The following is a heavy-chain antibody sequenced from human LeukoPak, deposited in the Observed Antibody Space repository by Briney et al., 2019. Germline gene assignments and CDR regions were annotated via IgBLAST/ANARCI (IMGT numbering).Heavy chain of an antibody. V-gene: IGHV5-51*01. Sequence: GESLKISCKGSGYSFTSYWIGWVRQMPGKGLEWMGIIYPGDSDTRYSPSFQGQVTISADKSISTAYLQWSSLKASDTAMYYCARQIPSGGYYGGVDYWGQGTLVTVSS. CDR1: GYSFTSYW. CDR2: IYPGDSDT. J-gene: IGHJ4*02. D-gene: IGHD1-26*01. CDR3: ARQIPSGGYYGGVDY.